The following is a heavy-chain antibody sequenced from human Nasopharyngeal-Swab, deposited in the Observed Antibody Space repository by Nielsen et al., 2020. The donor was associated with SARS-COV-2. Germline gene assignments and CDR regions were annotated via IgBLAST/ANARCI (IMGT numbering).Heavy chain of an antibody. V-gene: IGHV3-23*01. CDR1: GFTFSNYA. D-gene: IGHD3-10*01. J-gene: IGHJ6*03. CDR3: AKRVAGKYYYMDV. Sequence: GESLKISCTASGFTFSNYAMTWVRQAPGKGLEWVSSIRVSGDTTYYADSVKGRFTISRDSSKNTLYLQMNGLRAEDTALYYCAKRVAGKYYYMDVWGKGTTVTVSS. CDR2: IRVSGDTT.